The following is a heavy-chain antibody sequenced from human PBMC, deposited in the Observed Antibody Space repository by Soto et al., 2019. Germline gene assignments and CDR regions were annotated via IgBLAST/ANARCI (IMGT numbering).Heavy chain of an antibody. D-gene: IGHD3-3*01. Sequence: GASVKVSCKVSGYTLTELSMHWVRQAPGKGLEWMGGFDPEDGETIYAQKFQGRVTMTEDTSTDTAYMELSSLRSEDTAVYYCATGMNYDFWSGQNVGYYYYYGMDVWGQGTTVTVS. J-gene: IGHJ6*02. CDR3: ATGMNYDFWSGQNVGYYYYYGMDV. CDR1: GYTLTELS. CDR2: FDPEDGET. V-gene: IGHV1-24*01.